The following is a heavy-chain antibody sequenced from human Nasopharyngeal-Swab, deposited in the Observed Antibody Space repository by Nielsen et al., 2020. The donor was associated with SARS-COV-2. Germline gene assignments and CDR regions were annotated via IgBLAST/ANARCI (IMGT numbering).Heavy chain of an antibody. V-gene: IGHV3-33*01. CDR2: IWHDRSNK. CDR3: ARDLTPMVIIYAFDM. J-gene: IGHJ3*02. D-gene: IGHD5-18*01. Sequence: GCQAPGRGVEWVAVIWHDRSNKYYADSVKGRFTISRDNSKNTLYLQMNSLRAEDTAVYYCARDLTPMVIIYAFDMWGQGTMVTVSS.